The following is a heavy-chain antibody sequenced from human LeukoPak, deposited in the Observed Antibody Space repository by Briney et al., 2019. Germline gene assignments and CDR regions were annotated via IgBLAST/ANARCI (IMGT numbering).Heavy chain of an antibody. CDR2: IIPIFGTA. J-gene: IGHJ6*03. CDR3: ARTIYYYDSSGYYYYYYYMDV. V-gene: IGHV1-69*01. D-gene: IGHD3-22*01. Sequence: ASVKVSCKASGGTFSSYAISWVRQAPGQGLEWMGGIIPIFGTANYAQKFQGRVTITADESTSTAYMELSSLRSEDTAVYYCARTIYYYDSSGYYYYYYYMDVWGKGTTVTVSS. CDR1: GGTFSSYA.